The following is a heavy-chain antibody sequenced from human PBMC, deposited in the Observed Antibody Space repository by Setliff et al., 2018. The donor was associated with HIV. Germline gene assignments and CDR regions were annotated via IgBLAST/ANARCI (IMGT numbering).Heavy chain of an antibody. CDR1: GGSFSAYY. CDR2: ISHTGST. D-gene: IGHD2-2*02. Sequence: LSLTCAVYGGSFSAYYWSWIRQSPEMGLEWIAEISHTGSTKYNPSLGSRVTISLATSKNQFSLSLRSLSAADTAVYYCARDKRYRFPFDYWGQGTLVTVSS. CDR3: ARDKRYRFPFDY. V-gene: IGHV4-34*01. J-gene: IGHJ4*02.